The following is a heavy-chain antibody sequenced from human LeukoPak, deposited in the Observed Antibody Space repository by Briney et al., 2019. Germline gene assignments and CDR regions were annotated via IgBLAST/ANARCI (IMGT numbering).Heavy chain of an antibody. CDR3: ARGRGVVISAFDI. D-gene: IGHD3-22*01. CDR1: GFTFSSYA. V-gene: IGHV3-30*04. J-gene: IGHJ3*02. Sequence: GRSLRLSCAASGFTFSSYAMHWVRQAPGKGQEWVAVISYDGSNKYYADSVKGRFTISRDNSKNTLYLQMNSLRAEDTAVYYCARGRGVVISAFDIWGQGTMVTVSS. CDR2: ISYDGSNK.